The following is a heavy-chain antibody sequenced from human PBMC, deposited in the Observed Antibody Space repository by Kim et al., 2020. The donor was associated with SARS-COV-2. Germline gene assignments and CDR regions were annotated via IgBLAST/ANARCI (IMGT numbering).Heavy chain of an antibody. D-gene: IGHD6-19*01. Sequence: KGRFTNSGDNSKSTMYLQMNSLRAEDTAVYYCARDRDPYSSGWYLGWFDPWGQGTLVTVSS. V-gene: IGHV3-30*07. CDR3: ARDRDPYSSGWYLGWFDP. J-gene: IGHJ5*02.